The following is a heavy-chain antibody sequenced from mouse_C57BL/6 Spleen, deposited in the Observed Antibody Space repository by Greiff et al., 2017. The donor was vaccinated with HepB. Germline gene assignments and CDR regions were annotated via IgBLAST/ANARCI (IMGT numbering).Heavy chain of an antibody. Sequence: EVKLVESGGGLVKPGGSLKLSCAASGFTFSDYGMHWVRQAPEKGLEWVAYISSGSSTIYYAETVKVRFTISRDNAKNTLFLQMTSLRSADTAMYYCARGSSAWYFDVWGTGTTVTVSS. D-gene: IGHD1-1*01. V-gene: IGHV5-17*01. CDR2: ISSGSSTI. CDR1: GFTFSDYG. CDR3: ARGSSAWYFDV. J-gene: IGHJ1*03.